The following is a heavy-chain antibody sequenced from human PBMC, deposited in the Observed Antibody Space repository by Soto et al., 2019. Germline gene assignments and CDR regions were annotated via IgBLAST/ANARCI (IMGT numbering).Heavy chain of an antibody. Sequence: SETLSLTCTVSGGSISSGDYYWSWIRQPPGKGLEWIGYIYYSGSTYYNPSLKSRVTISVGTSKNQFSLKLSSVTAADTAVYYCAREEYSSSFPAAWNAKNWFDPWGQGTLVTVSS. V-gene: IGHV4-30-4*01. CDR2: IYYSGST. J-gene: IGHJ5*02. D-gene: IGHD6-13*01. CDR1: GGSISSGDYY. CDR3: AREEYSSSFPAAWNAKNWFDP.